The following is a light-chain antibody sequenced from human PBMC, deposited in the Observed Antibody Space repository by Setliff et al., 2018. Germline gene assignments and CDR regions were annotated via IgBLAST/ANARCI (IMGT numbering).Light chain of an antibody. J-gene: IGLJ1*01. CDR3: SSYAGSDTPYV. Sequence: QSVLTQPPSASGTPGQRVTISCSGGSSNIGSNTVNWYQQLPGTAPKLLMHSNNQRPSGVPDRFSGSKSGNTASLTVSGLQAEDEADYYCSSYAGSDTPYVFGTGTKVTVL. CDR1: SSNIGSNT. CDR2: SNN. V-gene: IGLV1-44*01.